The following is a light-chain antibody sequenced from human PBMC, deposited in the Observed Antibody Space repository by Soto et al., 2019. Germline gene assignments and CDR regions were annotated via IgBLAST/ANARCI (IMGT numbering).Light chain of an antibody. Sequence: DIVMTQSPDSLAVSLGEMATFNCNSSQTILHNSNKKNYLAWYQQKPGQSPKLLLYWASTRESVVPDRFSGSGSGTVFTLTISSLQAEDVAVYYCQQYYSPPLTFGGGTKVEIK. V-gene: IGKV4-1*01. J-gene: IGKJ4*01. CDR2: WAS. CDR1: QTILHNSNKKNY. CDR3: QQYYSPPLT.